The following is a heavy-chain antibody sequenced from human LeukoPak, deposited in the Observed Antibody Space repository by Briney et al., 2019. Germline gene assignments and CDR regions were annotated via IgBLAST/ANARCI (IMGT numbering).Heavy chain of an antibody. J-gene: IGHJ4*02. CDR1: GFSCSNYW. CDR2: IKEEGSEK. Sequence: GSLRLSCAASGFSCSNYWMSWVRQAPGKGREWVANIKEEGSEKYYVDSVKGRFTISRDNAKNSLYLQMNSLRAEDTAVYYCARDGSSFDYWGQGTLVTVSS. D-gene: IGHD2-15*01. CDR3: ARDGSSFDY. V-gene: IGHV3-7*01.